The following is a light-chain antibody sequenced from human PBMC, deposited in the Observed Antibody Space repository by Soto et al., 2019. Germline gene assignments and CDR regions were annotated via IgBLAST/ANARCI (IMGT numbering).Light chain of an antibody. J-gene: IGLJ1*01. CDR3: VSYASSTTYV. CDR1: SSDVGGSNF. V-gene: IGLV2-14*03. Sequence: QSALTQPASVSDSPGQSITISCTGTSSDVGGSNFVSWYQQHPGKPPKLIIYDVANRPSGVSNRFSGSKSGSTASLIISRLQPEDEADYYCVSYASSTTYVFGTGTKLTGL. CDR2: DVA.